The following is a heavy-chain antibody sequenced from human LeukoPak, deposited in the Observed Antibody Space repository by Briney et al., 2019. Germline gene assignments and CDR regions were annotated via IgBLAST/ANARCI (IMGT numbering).Heavy chain of an antibody. CDR2: IYTSGST. J-gene: IGHJ5*02. CDR1: GGSISSYY. CDR3: ARVTPSYNWFDP. V-gene: IGHV4-4*07. Sequence: SETLSLTCTVSGGSISSYYWTWLRQPAGKGLEWIGRIYTSGSTNYNPSLKSRVTMSVDTSKNQFSLKLSSVTAADTAVYYCARVTPSYNWFDPWGQGTLVTVSS. D-gene: IGHD4-23*01.